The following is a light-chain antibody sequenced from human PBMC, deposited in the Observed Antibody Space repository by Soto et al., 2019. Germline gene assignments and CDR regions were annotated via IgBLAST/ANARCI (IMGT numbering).Light chain of an antibody. J-gene: IGKJ2*01. CDR2: GAS. Sequence: EIVLTQSPGTLSLSPGERVTLSCRASQSVSSSYLAWYQQKLGQAPRLVIYGASSRATGIPDRFSGSGSGTDFTLTISRLEPEDFAVYYCQQYGSSPLYTFGQGTKLEIK. V-gene: IGKV3-20*01. CDR1: QSVSSSY. CDR3: QQYGSSPLYT.